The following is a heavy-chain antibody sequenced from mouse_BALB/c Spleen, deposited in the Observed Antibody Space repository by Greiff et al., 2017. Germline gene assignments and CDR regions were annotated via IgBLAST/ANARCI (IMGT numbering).Heavy chain of an antibody. D-gene: IGHD1-2*01. J-gene: IGHJ1*01. V-gene: IGHV14-3*02. CDR2: IDPANGNT. CDR1: GFNIKDTY. Sequence: EVKLQESGAELVKPGASVKLSCTASGFNIKDTYMHWVKQRPEQGLEWIGRIDPANGNTKYDPKFQGKATITADTSSNTAYLQLSSLTSEDTAVYYCARDHYYGYDWYCDVWGAGTTVTVSS. CDR3: ARDHYYGYDWYCDV.